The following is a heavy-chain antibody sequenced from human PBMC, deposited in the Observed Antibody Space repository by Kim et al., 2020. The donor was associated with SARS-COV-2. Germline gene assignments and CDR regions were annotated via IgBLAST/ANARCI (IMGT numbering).Heavy chain of an antibody. D-gene: IGHD1-1*01. J-gene: IGHJ4*02. V-gene: IGHV3-7*01. CDR1: GFTFTRYW. CDR2: IRQDGNKK. Sequence: RGSLRLSCAASGFTFTRYWMSWVRQAPGKGLEWVANIRQDGNKKDYVDSVEGRFTISRDNAKSSLYLQMDSLRAEDTAVYYCAREGTGGFDKWGQGTLVTAAS. CDR3: AREGTGGFDK.